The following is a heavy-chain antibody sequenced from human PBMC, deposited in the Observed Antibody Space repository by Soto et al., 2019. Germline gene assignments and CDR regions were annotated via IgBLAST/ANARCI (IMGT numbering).Heavy chain of an antibody. CDR3: VRDIAGRITVIVAVDSFDI. V-gene: IGHV3-7*05. D-gene: IGHD3-22*01. Sequence: GGSLRLSCAASGFTFSSYWMTWVHQAPGKGLEWVANIKQDGSEKYYVDSVKGRFTISRDNAKNSLYLQMNSLRAEDTAVYYCVRDIAGRITVIVAVDSFDIWGQGTMVTVSS. J-gene: IGHJ3*02. CDR1: GFTFSSYW. CDR2: IKQDGSEK.